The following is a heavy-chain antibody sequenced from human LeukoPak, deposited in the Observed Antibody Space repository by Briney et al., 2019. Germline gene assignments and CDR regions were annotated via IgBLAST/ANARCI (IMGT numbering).Heavy chain of an antibody. CDR2: ISPDGSNK. CDR1: GFTFSSYV. D-gene: IGHD3-10*01. Sequence: GWSLPLSCAASGFTFSSYVMHWVGQAPYKELEWVAVISPDGSNKYYADSVKGRFTISRDNSKNTLYLQMNSLRVEDTAVYNCAKELYFGAGSYPDNWGQGTLVTVS. CDR3: AKELYFGAGSYPDN. V-gene: IGHV3-30*18. J-gene: IGHJ4*02.